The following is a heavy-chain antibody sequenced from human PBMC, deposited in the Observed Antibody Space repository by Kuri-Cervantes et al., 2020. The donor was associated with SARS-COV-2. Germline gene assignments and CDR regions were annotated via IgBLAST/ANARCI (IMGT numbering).Heavy chain of an antibody. V-gene: IGHV4-61*09. D-gene: IGHD6-13*01. CDR1: GVPVTGGTYS. Sequence: SETLSLTCAVSGVPVTGGTYSWAWIRQPAGKGLEWIGHLDTSGSTTYNPSLRGRVTISLDPSNNQVSLSLTSTTAADTAVYYCARVDSSSWLYSYDYWGQGTLVTVSS. J-gene: IGHJ4*02. CDR2: LDTSGST. CDR3: ARVDSSSWLYSYDY.